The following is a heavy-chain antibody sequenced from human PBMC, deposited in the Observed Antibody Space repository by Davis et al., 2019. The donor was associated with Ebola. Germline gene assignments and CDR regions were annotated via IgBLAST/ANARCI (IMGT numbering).Heavy chain of an antibody. CDR1: GGTFVSFG. CDR2: IIPIFGTA. Sequence: SVKVSCKTSGGTFVSFGFTWVRQAPGQGLEWMGEIIPIFGTANYAQKFQGRVTITADESTSTAYMELSSLRSEDTAVYYCAKSGGKWLQGGDYYYYGMDVWGQGTTVTVSS. D-gene: IGHD5-24*01. J-gene: IGHJ6*02. V-gene: IGHV1-69*13. CDR3: AKSGGKWLQGGDYYYYGMDV.